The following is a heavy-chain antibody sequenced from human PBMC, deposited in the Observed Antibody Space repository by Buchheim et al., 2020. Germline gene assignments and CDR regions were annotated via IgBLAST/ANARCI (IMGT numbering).Heavy chain of an antibody. CDR1: GYTFTNFG. J-gene: IGHJ4*02. V-gene: IGHV1-18*01. D-gene: IGHD4-17*01. CDR2: ISPYNGKT. CDR3: ARSHTSTVTTWAFGF. Sequence: QVQMVQSGTEVKKPGTSVRVSCKSSGYTFTNFGPSWVRQAPGQGLEWMGWISPYNGKTNYALKFRGRVTMTTDASTNTAYMELRGLTSGDTAVYYCARSHTSTVTTWAFGFWGQGT.